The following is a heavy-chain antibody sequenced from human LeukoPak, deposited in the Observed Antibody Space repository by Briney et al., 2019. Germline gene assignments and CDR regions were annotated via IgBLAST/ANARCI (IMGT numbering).Heavy chain of an antibody. CDR3: ARSADYGVYNWFDP. Sequence: SETLSLTCTVSDASINTGSFYWSWIRQSAGKGLEWIGRIYTSGNIHYNPSLKSRVTMSLDMPKNQFSLKLNSVTAADTAVYYCARSADYGVYNWFDPWGQGTLVTVSS. CDR1: DASINTGSFY. CDR2: IYTSGNI. D-gene: IGHD4-17*01. V-gene: IGHV4-61*02. J-gene: IGHJ5*02.